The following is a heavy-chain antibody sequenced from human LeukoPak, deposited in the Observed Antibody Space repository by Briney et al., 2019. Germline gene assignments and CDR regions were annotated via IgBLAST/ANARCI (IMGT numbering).Heavy chain of an antibody. CDR2: INPNSGGT. Sequence: PEASVKVSCKASGYTFTGYYMHWVRQAPGQGLEWMGWINPNSGGTNYAQKFQGRVTMTRDTSISTAYMELSRLRSDDTAVYYCATSLLLWFGELLGGFDYWGQGTLVTVSS. J-gene: IGHJ4*02. CDR1: GYTFTGYY. CDR3: ATSLLLWFGELLGGFDY. V-gene: IGHV1-2*02. D-gene: IGHD3-10*01.